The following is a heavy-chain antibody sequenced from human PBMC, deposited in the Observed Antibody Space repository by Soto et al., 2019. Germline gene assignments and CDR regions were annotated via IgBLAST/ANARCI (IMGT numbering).Heavy chain of an antibody. J-gene: IGHJ5*02. V-gene: IGHV1-18*01. D-gene: IGHD5-12*01. CDR2: ISTYSGDT. Sequence: SVKVSCKASGYTFFTYDISWVRQAPVQGLEWMGWISTYSGDTKYAQKFQGRVTMTTDTSTTTACLELRSLRSDDTAVYYCARHHGPTTSENWFDPWGQGTLVTVSS. CDR1: GYTFFTYD. CDR3: ARHHGPTTSENWFDP.